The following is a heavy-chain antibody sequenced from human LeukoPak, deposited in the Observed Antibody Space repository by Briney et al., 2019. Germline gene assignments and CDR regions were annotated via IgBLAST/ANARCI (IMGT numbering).Heavy chain of an antibody. Sequence: GGSLRLSCAASGFTFSSYSMNWVRQAPGKGLEWVSGITGSGGNRYYADSVKGRFTISRDNSKNTLYLQMNSLRAEDTAVYYCANPLDYYYDSSGPWGPGYWGQGTLVTVSS. D-gene: IGHD3-22*01. CDR3: ANPLDYYYDSSGPWGPGY. CDR2: ITGSGGNR. J-gene: IGHJ4*02. CDR1: GFTFSSYS. V-gene: IGHV3-23*01.